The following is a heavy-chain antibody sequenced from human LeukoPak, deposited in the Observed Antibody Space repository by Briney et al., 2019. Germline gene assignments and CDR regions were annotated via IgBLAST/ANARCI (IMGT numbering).Heavy chain of an antibody. CDR1: GFTFSSYE. V-gene: IGHV3-23*01. CDR3: AKDPRGTTVTTSDY. J-gene: IGHJ4*02. CDR2: ICDSGGST. Sequence: GGSLRLSCAASGFTFSSYEMNWVRQAPGKGLEWVSAICDSGGSTYYADSVKGRFTISRDNSKNTLYLQMNSLRVEDTAVYYCAKDPRGTTVTTSDYWGQGTLVTVSS. D-gene: IGHD4-17*01.